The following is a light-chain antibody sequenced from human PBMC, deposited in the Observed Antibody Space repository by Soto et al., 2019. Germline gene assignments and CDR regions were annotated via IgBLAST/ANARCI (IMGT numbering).Light chain of an antibody. CDR1: QSVSSSY. CDR3: QQHGSSPDT. V-gene: IGKV3-20*01. CDR2: GAS. J-gene: IGKJ2*01. Sequence: EIVLTQSPGTLSLSPGERATLSCRASQSVSSSYLAWYQQKPGQAPRLLIYGASSSATGIPDRFSGSGSGTDFTLTISRLEPEDCAVYYCQQHGSSPDTFGQGTKLEIK.